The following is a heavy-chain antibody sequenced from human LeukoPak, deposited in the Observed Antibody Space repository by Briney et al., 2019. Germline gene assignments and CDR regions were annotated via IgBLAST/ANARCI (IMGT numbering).Heavy chain of an antibody. CDR1: GFTFSSYG. CDR3: AKDLGGYCSSTSCLDAFDI. J-gene: IGHJ3*02. D-gene: IGHD2-2*01. CDR2: IRYDGSNK. V-gene: IGHV3-30*02. Sequence: GGSLRLSCAASGFTFSSYGMHWVRQAPGKGLEWVAFIRYDGSNKYYADSVKGRFTISRDNSKNTLYLQMNSLRAEDTAVYYCAKDLGGYCSSTSCLDAFDIWGQGTMVTVSS.